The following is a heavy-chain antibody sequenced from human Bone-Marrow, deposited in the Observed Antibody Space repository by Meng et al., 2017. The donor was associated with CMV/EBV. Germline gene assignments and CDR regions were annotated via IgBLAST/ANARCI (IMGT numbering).Heavy chain of an antibody. CDR3: ARSSVCSSTSCYYGAPGPNYGMDV. CDR2: INPSGGST. Sequence: ASVKVSCKASGYTFTSYYMHWVRQAPGQGLEWMGIINPSGGSTSYAQKFQGRVTMTRDTSTSTVYMELSSLRSEDTAVYYCARSSVCSSTSCYYGAPGPNYGMDVWGQGTTVTVSS. D-gene: IGHD2-2*01. J-gene: IGHJ6*02. V-gene: IGHV1-46*01. CDR1: GYTFTSYY.